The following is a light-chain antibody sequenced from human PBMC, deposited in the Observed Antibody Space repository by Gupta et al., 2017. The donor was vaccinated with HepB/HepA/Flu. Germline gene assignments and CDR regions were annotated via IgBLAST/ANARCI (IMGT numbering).Light chain of an antibody. V-gene: IGKV1-39*01. CDR2: AAS. J-gene: IGKJ2*01. CDR3: QQTYSSPMHT. CDR1: QSISSY. Sequence: DIQMTQSPSSLSASVGDRVTITCRASQSISSYLNWYQHKPGKAPNLLIYAASSLQSGVPSRFSGSGSGTDSTLTISSLQPEDFATYYCQQTYSSPMHTLGQGTKLEIK.